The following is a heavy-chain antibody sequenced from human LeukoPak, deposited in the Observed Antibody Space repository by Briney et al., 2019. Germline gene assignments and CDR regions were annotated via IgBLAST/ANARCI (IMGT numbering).Heavy chain of an antibody. Sequence: PGGSLRLSCAASGFTFSSYAMSWVREAPGKGLEWVSAISGSGGSTYYADSVKGRFTISRDNSKNTLYLQMNSLRAEDTAVYYCAKALVGGTRDNWFDPWGQGTLVTVSS. V-gene: IGHV3-23*01. D-gene: IGHD2-21*02. CDR2: ISGSGGST. CDR3: AKALVGGTRDNWFDP. CDR1: GFTFSSYA. J-gene: IGHJ5*02.